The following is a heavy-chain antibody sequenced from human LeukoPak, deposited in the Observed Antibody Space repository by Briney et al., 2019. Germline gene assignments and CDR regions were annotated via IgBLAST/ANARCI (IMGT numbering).Heavy chain of an antibody. Sequence: GGALRLSCAASGFTFSSYSMNWVRQAPGEGLEWVSSISSSSSYIYYADSVKGRFTISRDNAKNSLYLQMDSLRAEDTAVYYCARDKVSTGRIAVAGTGEFDYWGQGTLVTVSS. J-gene: IGHJ4*02. V-gene: IGHV3-21*01. CDR3: ARDKVSTGRIAVAGTGEFDY. D-gene: IGHD6-19*01. CDR2: ISSSSSYI. CDR1: GFTFSSYS.